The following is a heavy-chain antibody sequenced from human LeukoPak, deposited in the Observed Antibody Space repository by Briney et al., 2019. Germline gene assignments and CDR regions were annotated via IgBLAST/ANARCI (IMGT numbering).Heavy chain of an antibody. CDR2: IIPILGIA. V-gene: IGHV1-69*04. D-gene: IGHD3-22*01. J-gene: IGHJ3*02. CDR3: ARAAVWGAYDRRAFDI. CDR1: GGTFSSYA. Sequence: SVKVSCKASGGTFSSYAISWVRQAPGQGLEWMGRIIPILGIANYAQKFQGRVTITADKSTSTAYMELSSLRSEDTAVYYCARAAVWGAYDRRAFDIWGQGTMVTVSS.